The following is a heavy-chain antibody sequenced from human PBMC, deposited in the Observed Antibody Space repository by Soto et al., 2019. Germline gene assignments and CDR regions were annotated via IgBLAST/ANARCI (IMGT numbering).Heavy chain of an antibody. CDR1: GGSISIYY. D-gene: IGHD2-15*01. V-gene: IGHV4-59*01. CDR2: IYYSGST. Sequence: SETLALTCTVSGGSISIYYWSWIRQPPGKGLEWIGYIYYSGSTNYNPSLKSRVTISVDTSKNQFSLKLSSVTAADTAVYYCARVGGYCSGGSCYAGYYFDYWGQGTLVTV. J-gene: IGHJ4*02. CDR3: ARVGGYCSGGSCYAGYYFDY.